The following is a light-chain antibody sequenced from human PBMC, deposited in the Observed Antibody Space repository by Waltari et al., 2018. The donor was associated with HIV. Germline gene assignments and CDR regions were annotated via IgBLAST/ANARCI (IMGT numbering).Light chain of an antibody. Sequence: QSALTQPASVSGSPGQSITISCTGTSSDVGGYNYVSWYQQHPGTAPKLMIYDVRNLPSGVSNRFSGSKSGNTASLTISGLQAEDEADYYCSSYTSSSTPVVFGGGTKLTVL. V-gene: IGLV2-14*01. CDR2: DVR. CDR1: SSDVGGYNY. J-gene: IGLJ2*01. CDR3: SSYTSSSTPVV.